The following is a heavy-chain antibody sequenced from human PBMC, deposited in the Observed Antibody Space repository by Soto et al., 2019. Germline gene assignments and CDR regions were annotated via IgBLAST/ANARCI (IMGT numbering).Heavy chain of an antibody. CDR3: ARDKEGHILTGYSKNAFEI. J-gene: IGHJ3*02. D-gene: IGHD3-9*01. Sequence: ASVQVSCKASGYTFTSYYMHWVRQAPGQGLEWMGIINPSGGSTSYAQKFQGRVTMTRDTSTSTVYMELSSRRYEDTAVYYCARDKEGHILTGYSKNAFEIGG. V-gene: IGHV1-46*01. CDR2: INPSGGST. CDR1: GYTFTSYY.